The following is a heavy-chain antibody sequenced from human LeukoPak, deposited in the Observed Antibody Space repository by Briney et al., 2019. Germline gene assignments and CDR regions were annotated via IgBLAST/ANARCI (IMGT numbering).Heavy chain of an antibody. CDR2: IKPDGSEK. D-gene: IGHD2-15*01. V-gene: IGHV3-7*01. J-gene: IGHJ6*03. Sequence: GGSLRLSCPASAFTFVNYWMSWVRQAPGRGREWVANIKPDGSEKSYVDSVVDRFITSTDNASNSQSLQMTSLRADGSAVYYCAREARTPIDVWGKGTTVIVSS. CDR3: AREARTPIDV. CDR1: AFTFVNYW.